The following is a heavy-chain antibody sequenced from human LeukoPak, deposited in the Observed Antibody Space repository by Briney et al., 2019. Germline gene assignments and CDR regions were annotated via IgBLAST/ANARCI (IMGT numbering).Heavy chain of an antibody. D-gene: IGHD6-19*01. J-gene: IGHJ4*02. V-gene: IGHV4-38-2*01. Sequence: SETLSLTCAASGYSISSGYYWGWIRQPPGKGLEWIGSLYHSGNTYYNPSLKSRVTISVDTSKNHFSLKLTSVTAADTAVYYCGSVVDSAAVAGTGKYYFDYWGQGTLVTVSS. CDR2: LYHSGNT. CDR1: GYSISSGYY. CDR3: GSVVDSAAVAGTGKYYFDY.